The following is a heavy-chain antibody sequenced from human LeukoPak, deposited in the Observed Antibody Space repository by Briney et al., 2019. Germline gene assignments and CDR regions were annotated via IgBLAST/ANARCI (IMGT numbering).Heavy chain of an antibody. CDR3: ARGALPLYNWFDP. J-gene: IGHJ5*02. V-gene: IGHV1-18*04. CDR2: LTAYNGNT. Sequence: ASVKVSYTASGYTFTSYGISWVRQAPGQGLERMGWLTAYNGNTNYTQKLQGRVTITTDTSTSTAYMELRSLRSDDTAVYYCARGALPLYNWFDPWGQGTLVTVSS. CDR1: GYTFTSYG.